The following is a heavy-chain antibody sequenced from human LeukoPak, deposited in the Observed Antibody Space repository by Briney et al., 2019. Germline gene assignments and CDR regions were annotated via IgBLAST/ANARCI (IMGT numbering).Heavy chain of an antibody. CDR2: ISAYNGNT. CDR3: ARFSYYDCSGYYSIDY. Sequence: ASVKVSCKASGYTFTSYGISWVRQAPGQGLEWMGWISAYNGNTNYAQKLQGRVTMTTDTSTSTAYMELRSLRSDDPAVYYCARFSYYDCSGYYSIDYWGQGTLVTVSS. J-gene: IGHJ4*02. V-gene: IGHV1-18*01. D-gene: IGHD3-22*01. CDR1: GYTFTSYG.